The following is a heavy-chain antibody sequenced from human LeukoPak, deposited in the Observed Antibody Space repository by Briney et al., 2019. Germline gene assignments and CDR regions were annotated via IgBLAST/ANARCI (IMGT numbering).Heavy chain of an antibody. J-gene: IGHJ4*02. CDR3: ASLWQLERRYYSDY. CDR2: ISSSSSYI. V-gene: IGHV3-21*01. D-gene: IGHD1-1*01. Sequence: GGSLRLSCAASGFTFSSYSMNWVRQAPGKGLEWVSSISSSSSYIYYADSVKGRFTISRDNAKNSLYLQMNSLRAEDTAVYYCASLWQLERRYYSDYWGQGTLVTVSS. CDR1: GFTFSSYS.